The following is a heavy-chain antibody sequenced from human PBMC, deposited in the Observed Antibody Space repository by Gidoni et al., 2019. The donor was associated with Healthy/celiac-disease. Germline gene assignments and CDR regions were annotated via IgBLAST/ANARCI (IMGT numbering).Heavy chain of an antibody. CDR2: IIPIFGTA. CDR3: ARGFRGDWVSYYYYGMDV. D-gene: IGHD2-21*01. Sequence: QVQLVQSGAEVKKPGSSVKVSCKASGGTFSSYAISWVRQAPGQGLEWMGGIIPIFGTANYAQKFQGRVTITADESTSTAYMELSSLRSEDTAVYYCARGFRGDWVSYYYYGMDVWGQGTTVTVSS. J-gene: IGHJ6*02. V-gene: IGHV1-69*01. CDR1: GGTFSSYA.